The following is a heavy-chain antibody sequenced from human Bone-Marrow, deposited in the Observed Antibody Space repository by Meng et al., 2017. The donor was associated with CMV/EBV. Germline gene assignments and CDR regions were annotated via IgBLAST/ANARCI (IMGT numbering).Heavy chain of an antibody. V-gene: IGHV4-59*01. CDR1: GGSISSCY. D-gene: IGHD2/OR15-2a*01. Sequence: SETLSLTCTVSGGSISSCYWSWIRQPPGKGLEWIGYIYYSGSTNYNPSLKSRITISVDTSKNQFSLRLSSVTAADTAVYYCAREGISGAHYGPDVSGQGTTVTVSS. CDR3: AREGISGAHYGPDV. CDR2: IYYSGST. J-gene: IGHJ6*02.